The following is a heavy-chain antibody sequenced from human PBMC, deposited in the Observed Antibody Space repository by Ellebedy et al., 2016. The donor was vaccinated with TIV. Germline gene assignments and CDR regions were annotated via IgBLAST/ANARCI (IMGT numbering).Heavy chain of an antibody. J-gene: IGHJ4*02. V-gene: IGHV3-53*01. D-gene: IGHD5-18*01. CDR1: GFTVSSNY. CDR3: AGHGDRAMTH. Sequence: GESLKISCAASGFTVSSNYMTWVRQAPGKGLEWVSVIYSGGTTHHADSVKGRFTISRDKSKNTMYLQMTSLRAEDTAVYYCAGHGDRAMTHWGQGTLVTVSS. CDR2: IYSGGTT.